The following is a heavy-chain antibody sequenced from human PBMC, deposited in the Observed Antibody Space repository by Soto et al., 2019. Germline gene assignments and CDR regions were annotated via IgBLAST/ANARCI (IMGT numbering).Heavy chain of an antibody. CDR3: ARVAVERRGDV. Sequence: EVQLVESGGGLVKPGGSLRLSCAASGFTFSSYSMNWVRQAPGKGLEWVSSISSSSSYIYYADSVKGRFTISRDNAKNSLYLQMNGLGAEDTAVYYCARVAVERRGDVWGKGTTVTVSS. CDR2: ISSSSSYI. CDR1: GFTFSSYS. V-gene: IGHV3-21*01. D-gene: IGHD1-1*01. J-gene: IGHJ6*04.